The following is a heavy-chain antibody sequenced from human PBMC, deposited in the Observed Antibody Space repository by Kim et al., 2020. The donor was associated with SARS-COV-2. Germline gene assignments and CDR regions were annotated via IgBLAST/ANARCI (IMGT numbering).Heavy chain of an antibody. Sequence: GGSLRLSCAASGFTFSTYDMTWVRQGPWNGLEWVSLISGIFVSKYYADSVKGRFTISIDNSKNTLYLQIYSLRVQDSAVYYCSSVLVSCCHDYFDYFAQG. CDR3: SSVLVSCCHDYFDY. CDR2: ISGIFVSK. J-gene: IGHJ4*02. D-gene: IGHD2-2*01. V-gene: IGHV3-23*01. CDR1: GFTFSTYD.